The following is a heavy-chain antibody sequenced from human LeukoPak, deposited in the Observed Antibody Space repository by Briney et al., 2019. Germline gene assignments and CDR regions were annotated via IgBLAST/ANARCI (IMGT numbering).Heavy chain of an antibody. J-gene: IGHJ4*02. CDR2: INLSGGST. V-gene: IGHV1-46*01. CDR3: AREGDCDVGTGFDY. Sequence: ASVKVSCKASGYTFTNYYIHWVRQAPGQGLEWTGIINLSGGSTSYAREFQGRVTMTRDTSTSTVYMELSSLRSEDTAVYYCAREGDCDVGTGFDYWGQGTLVTVSS. D-gene: IGHD2-21*02. CDR1: GYTFTNYY.